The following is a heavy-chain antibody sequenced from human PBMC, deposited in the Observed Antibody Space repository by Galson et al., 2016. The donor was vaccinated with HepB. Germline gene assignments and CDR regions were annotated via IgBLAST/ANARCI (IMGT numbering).Heavy chain of an antibody. CDR2: IKRDVDGGTT. V-gene: IGHV3-15*01. Sequence: SLRLSCAASGFTFRNTWMTWVRQAPGKGLEWLGRIKRDVDGGTTDYAVVVKGRFSISRDDSKNILFLHMSSLKTEDTAVYYCATGGPSYYYDNRGPRDYWGQGIVVSVS. CDR3: ATGGPSYYYDNRGPRDY. J-gene: IGHJ4*02. D-gene: IGHD3-22*01. CDR1: GFTFRNTW.